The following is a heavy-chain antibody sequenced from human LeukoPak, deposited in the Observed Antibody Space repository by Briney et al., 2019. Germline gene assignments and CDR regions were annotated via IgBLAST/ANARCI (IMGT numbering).Heavy chain of an antibody. CDR2: INPSVGGT. J-gene: IGHJ4*02. D-gene: IGHD3-10*01. V-gene: IGHV1-46*03. CDR1: GYGFTSYY. CDR3: ARHGSGRYYPAEGRVDY. Sequence: ASVKVPCKAFGYGFTSYYIHWVRQAPGQGLEWMGIINPSVGGTTYARKFQGRVTMTRDTSTSTVYMELSSLRSEDTAVYYCARHGSGRYYPAEGRVDYWGQGTLVTVSS.